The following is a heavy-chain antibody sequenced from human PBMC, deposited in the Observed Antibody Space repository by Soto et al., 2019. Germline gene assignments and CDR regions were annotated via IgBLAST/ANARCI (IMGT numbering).Heavy chain of an antibody. CDR1: GFIFSSYS. J-gene: IGHJ3*02. CDR3: ARDQFRDAFDI. Sequence: QVQLEESGGGVVQPGRSLRLSCAASGFIFSSYSMHWVRQAPGKGLEWVAIISNDGSSKYYVDSVKGRFTISRDNSNNTLSLQMTRLRAEHTAVYYCARDQFRDAFDIWGQGTMVTVSS. V-gene: IGHV3-30-3*01. D-gene: IGHD2-21*01. CDR2: ISNDGSSK.